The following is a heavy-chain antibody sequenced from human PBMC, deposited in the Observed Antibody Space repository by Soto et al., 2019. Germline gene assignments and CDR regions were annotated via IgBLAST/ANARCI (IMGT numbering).Heavy chain of an antibody. Sequence: ITLKESGPTVVKSTETRTLTCSFSGFSLDTTGMGVGWVRQPPGKALEWLALIYWDDDKRYTPSLRDRLAISKDSSSEQVFLTMTNIGPADTGTYFCAHSEQFRDDAFDVWGQGTEVPISS. J-gene: IGHJ3*01. CDR3: AHSEQFRDDAFDV. V-gene: IGHV2-5*02. CDR2: IYWDDDK. D-gene: IGHD6-19*01. CDR1: GFSLDTTGMG.